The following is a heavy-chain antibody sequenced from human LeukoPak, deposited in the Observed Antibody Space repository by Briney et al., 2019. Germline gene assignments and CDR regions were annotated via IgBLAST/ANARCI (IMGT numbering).Heavy chain of an antibody. D-gene: IGHD3-10*01. V-gene: IGHV4-30-2*01. CDR1: GGSISSGGYS. CDR2: IYHSVST. Sequence: SQTLSLTCAVSGGSISSGGYSWSWIRQPPGKGLEWIGYIYHSVSTYYNPSLKSRVTISVDRSKNQFSLKLSSVTAADTAVYYCARGGSGSAIYYYYGMDVWGQGTTVTVSS. J-gene: IGHJ6*02. CDR3: ARGGSGSAIYYYYGMDV.